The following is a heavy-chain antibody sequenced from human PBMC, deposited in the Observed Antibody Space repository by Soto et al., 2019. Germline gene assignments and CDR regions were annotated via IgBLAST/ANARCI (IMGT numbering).Heavy chain of an antibody. CDR2: IYHSGST. Sequence: SETLSLTCTVSGGSISSSNWWSWVRQPPGKGLEWIGEIYHSGSTNYNPSLKSRVTISVDKSKNQFSLKLSSVTAADTAVYYCARKPTSIAVAGLFDYWGQGTLVTVSS. J-gene: IGHJ4*02. D-gene: IGHD6-19*01. CDR3: ARKPTSIAVAGLFDY. CDR1: GGSISSSNW. V-gene: IGHV4-4*02.